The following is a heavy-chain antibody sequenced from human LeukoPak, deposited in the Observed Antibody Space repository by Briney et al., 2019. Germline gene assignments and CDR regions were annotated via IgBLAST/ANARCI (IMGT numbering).Heavy chain of an antibody. CDR2: FDPEDGET. J-gene: IGHJ5*02. V-gene: IGHV1-24*01. CDR1: GYTLTELS. Sequence: GASVKVSCKVSGYTLTELSMHWVRQAPGKGLEWMGGFDPEDGETIYAQKFQGRVTMTEDRSTDTAYMELSSLRSEDTAAYYCATVFTYYDSSGRSWFDPWGQGTLVTVSS. D-gene: IGHD3-22*01. CDR3: ATVFTYYDSSGRSWFDP.